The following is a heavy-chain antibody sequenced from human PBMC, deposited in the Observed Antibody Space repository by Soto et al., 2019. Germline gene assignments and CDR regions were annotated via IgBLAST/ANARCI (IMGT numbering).Heavy chain of an antibody. Sequence: PGGSLRLSCAASGFTFSNAWMSWVRQAPGKGLEWVGRIKSKTDGGTTDYAAPVKGRFTISRDDSKNTLYLQMNSLKTEDTAVYYCTTDPNSWIRSNIEYWGQGTLVTVSS. CDR3: TTDPNSWIRSNIEY. CDR2: IKSKTDGGTT. J-gene: IGHJ4*02. V-gene: IGHV3-15*01. CDR1: GFTFSNAW. D-gene: IGHD5-12*01.